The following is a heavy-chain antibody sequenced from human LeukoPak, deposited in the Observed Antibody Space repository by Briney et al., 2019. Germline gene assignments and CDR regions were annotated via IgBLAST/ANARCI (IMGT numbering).Heavy chain of an antibody. D-gene: IGHD1-1*01. V-gene: IGHV4-39*07. J-gene: IGHJ5*02. CDR1: GGSISSSSYY. CDR3: AKEGTSNWFDP. Sequence: SETLSLTCTASGGSISSSSYYWGWIRQPPGQGLEWIGSIYYSGSTYYNPSLKSRVTISVDTSKNQFSLKLSSVTAADTAVYYCAKEGTSNWFDPWGQGTLVTVSS. CDR2: IYYSGST.